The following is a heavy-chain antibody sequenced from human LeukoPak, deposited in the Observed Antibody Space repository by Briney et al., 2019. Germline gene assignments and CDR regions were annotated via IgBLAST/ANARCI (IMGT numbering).Heavy chain of an antibody. V-gene: IGHV3-30*02. CDR2: IRYDGSNK. CDR1: GFTFSSYG. CDR3: AKETNQRRPYYYMDV. J-gene: IGHJ6*03. D-gene: IGHD1-14*01. Sequence: PGGSLRLSCAASGFTFSSYGMHWVRQAPGKGLEWVAFIRYDGSNKYDADSVKGRFTISRDNPKNTLYLQMNSLRAEDTAVYYCAKETNQRRPYYYMDVWGKGTTVTISS.